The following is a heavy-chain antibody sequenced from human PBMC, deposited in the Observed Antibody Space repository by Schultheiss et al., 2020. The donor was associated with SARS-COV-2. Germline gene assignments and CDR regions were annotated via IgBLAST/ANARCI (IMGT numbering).Heavy chain of an antibody. Sequence: GESLKISCAASGFTFSSYSMNWVRQAPGKGLEWVSSISSSSSYIYYADSVKGRFTISRDNAKNSLYLQMNSLRAEDTAVYYCARSVQQLVQSDYYYYVMDVWGQGTTVTVSS. CDR1: GFTFSSYS. CDR3: ARSVQQLVQSDYYYYVMDV. CDR2: ISSSSSYI. J-gene: IGHJ6*02. V-gene: IGHV3-21*01. D-gene: IGHD6-13*01.